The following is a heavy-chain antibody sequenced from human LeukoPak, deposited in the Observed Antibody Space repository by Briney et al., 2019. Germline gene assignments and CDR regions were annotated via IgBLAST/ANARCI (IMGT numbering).Heavy chain of an antibody. CDR1: GGSFSGYY. V-gene: IGHV4-34*01. CDR3: ARGFESEVVTYYYYGMDV. Sequence: SETLSLTCALYGGSFSGYYWSWIREPPGKGLEWIGEINHSGSTNYNPSLKSRVTISVDTSKNQFSLKLSSVTAADTAVYYCARGFESEVVTYYYYGMDVWGQGTTVTVSS. D-gene: IGHD3-22*01. CDR2: INHSGST. J-gene: IGHJ6*02.